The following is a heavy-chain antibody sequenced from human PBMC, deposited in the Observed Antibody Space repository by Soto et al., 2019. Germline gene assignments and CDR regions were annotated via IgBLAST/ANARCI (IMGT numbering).Heavy chain of an antibody. CDR1: GFTFDHYA. CDR2: ISGNSDTI. CDR3: AKAVNVVSSGWFDS. Sequence: EVQLVESGGSLVQPGRSLRLSCATSGFTFDHYAMHWVRQLPGEGLEWVSTISGNSDTIDYADSVKGRFTISRDNAKRSLYLQMNSLRPDDSATYYCAKAVNVVSSGWFDSWGQGTLAIVTS. D-gene: IGHD2-15*01. J-gene: IGHJ5*01. V-gene: IGHV3-9*01.